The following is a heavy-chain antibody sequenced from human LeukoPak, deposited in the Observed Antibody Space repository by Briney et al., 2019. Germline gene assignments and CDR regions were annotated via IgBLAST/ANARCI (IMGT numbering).Heavy chain of an antibody. CDR1: GFIFSSYW. V-gene: IGHV3-74*01. CDR2: INTAGSTT. D-gene: IGHD1-26*01. J-gene: IGHJ4*02. CDR3: ARPDSVSGSYEY. Sequence: GESLRLSCAASGFIFSSYWMQWVRQAPGKGLVWVSLINTAGSTTNYAYSVKGLFTISRDNAKNTLYQQMNSLRAEATAMYYCARPDSVSGSYEYWGQGILVT.